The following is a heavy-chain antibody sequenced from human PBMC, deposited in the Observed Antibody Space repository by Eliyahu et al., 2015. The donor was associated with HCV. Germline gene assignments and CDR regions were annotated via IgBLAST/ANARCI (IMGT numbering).Heavy chain of an antibody. CDR1: XGSISSXDYY. CDR2: VYYSGIT. Sequence: QLQLQESGPGLVRPSETLSLTCTVXXGSISSXDYYWAWXRQPXGKGLEWLGNVYYSGITDYSPSLKSRVTISVDTSKNQFSLKVTSLTAADTAVYYCARLDVEPIAGRSFDCWGQGTLVTVSS. V-gene: IGHV4-39*01. D-gene: IGHD1-14*01. CDR3: ARLDVEPIAGRSFDC. J-gene: IGHJ4*02.